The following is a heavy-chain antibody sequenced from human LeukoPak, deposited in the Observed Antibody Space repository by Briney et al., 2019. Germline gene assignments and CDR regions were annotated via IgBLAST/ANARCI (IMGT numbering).Heavy chain of an antibody. D-gene: IGHD3-9*01. CDR1: GYTFSSYG. CDR2: ISTYNGDT. Sequence: RWASVKVSCKTSGYTFSSYGINWVRQAPGQGLEWMGWISTYNGDTHYGQKVQGRVTMTTDTSTNTAYMELRSLTSDDTAVYYRVRGILSDDTLTGPWGQGTLVTVSS. CDR3: VRGILSDDTLTGP. J-gene: IGHJ5*02. V-gene: IGHV1-18*01.